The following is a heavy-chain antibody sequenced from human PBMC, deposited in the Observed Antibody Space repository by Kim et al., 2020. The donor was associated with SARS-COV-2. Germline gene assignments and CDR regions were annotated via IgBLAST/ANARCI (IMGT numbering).Heavy chain of an antibody. D-gene: IGHD3-10*01. CDR3: AKGFRWFGEFIPVYYFDY. V-gene: IGHV3-23*01. Sequence: GGSLRLSCAASGFTFSSYAMSWVRQAPGKGLEWVSAISGSGGSTYYADSVKGRFTISRDNSKNTLYLQMNSLRAEDTAVYYCAKGFRWFGEFIPVYYFDYWGQGTLVTVSS. CDR1: GFTFSSYA. J-gene: IGHJ4*02. CDR2: ISGSGGST.